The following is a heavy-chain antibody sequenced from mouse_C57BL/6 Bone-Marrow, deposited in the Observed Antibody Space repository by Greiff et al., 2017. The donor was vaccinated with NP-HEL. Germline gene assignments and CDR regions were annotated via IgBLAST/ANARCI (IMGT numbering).Heavy chain of an antibody. J-gene: IGHJ3*01. CDR1: GFNITDYY. CDR2: IDPEDGET. V-gene: IGHV14-2*01. CDR3: ASPSAWFAY. Sequence: EVQLQEPGAELVKPGASVRLSCTASGFNITDYYMHWVKQRTEQGLEWIGRIDPEDGETKYAPKFQGKATITADTSSNTAYLQLSSLTSEDTAVYYCASPSAWFAYWGQGTLVTVSA.